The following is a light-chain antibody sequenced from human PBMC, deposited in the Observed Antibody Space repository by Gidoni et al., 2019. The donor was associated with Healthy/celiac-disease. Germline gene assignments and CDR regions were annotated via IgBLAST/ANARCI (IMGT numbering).Light chain of an antibody. CDR3: QQYYSTPCX. CDR1: QSVLYSPNNKNY. V-gene: IGKV4-1*01. J-gene: IGKJ2*02. CDR2: WAS. Sequence: DIVMTQSPDSLAVSLGERATINCKSSQSVLYSPNNKNYLAWYQQKPGQPPKLLIYWASTRESGVPDRFSGSGYGTDFTLTISSLQAEDVAVYYCQQYYSTPCXFXQGTKLEIK.